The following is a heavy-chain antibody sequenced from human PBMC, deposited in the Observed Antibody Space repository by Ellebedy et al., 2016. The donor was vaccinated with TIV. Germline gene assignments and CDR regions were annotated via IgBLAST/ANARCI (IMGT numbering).Heavy chain of an antibody. CDR3: AKDYRGGSLDY. V-gene: IGHV3-30*18. CDR1: GFTFSSYG. Sequence: GGSLRLSXAASGFTFSSYGMHWVRQAPGKGLEWVAVISYDGSNKYYADSVKGRFTISRDNSKNTLYLQMNSLRAEDTALYYCAKDYRGGSLDYWGQGTLVTVSS. D-gene: IGHD2-15*01. CDR2: ISYDGSNK. J-gene: IGHJ4*02.